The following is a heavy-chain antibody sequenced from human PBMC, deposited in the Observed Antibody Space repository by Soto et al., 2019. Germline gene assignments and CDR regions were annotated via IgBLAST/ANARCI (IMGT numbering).Heavy chain of an antibody. V-gene: IGHV1-69*13. CDR1: GGTFSSYA. J-gene: IGHJ5*02. CDR2: IIPIFGTA. D-gene: IGHD3-22*01. Sequence: SVKVSCKASGGTFSSYAISWVRQAPGQGLEWMGGIIPIFGTANYAQKFQGRVTITADESTSTAYMELSSLRSEDTAVYYCARDVRYYDSSGYYYSPWGQGTLVTVSS. CDR3: ARDVRYYDSSGYYYSP.